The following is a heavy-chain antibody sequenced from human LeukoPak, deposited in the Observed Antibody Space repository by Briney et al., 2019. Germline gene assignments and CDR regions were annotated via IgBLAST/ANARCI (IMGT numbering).Heavy chain of an antibody. V-gene: IGHV1-58*01. D-gene: IGHD4-23*01. Sequence: SVKVSCKASGFTFSSSAVQWVRQARGQGLEWIGWIGVGGGNTNYARRFQDRVTITRDMSTSTAYMELSSLRSEDTAVYYCAAEIYGGNSDCCTFDFWGPGTPVTVSS. CDR1: GFTFSSSA. J-gene: IGHJ3*01. CDR2: IGVGGGNT. CDR3: AAEIYGGNSDCCTFDF.